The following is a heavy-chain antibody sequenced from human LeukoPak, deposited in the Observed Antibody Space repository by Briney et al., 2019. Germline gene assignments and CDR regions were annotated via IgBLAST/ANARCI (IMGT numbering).Heavy chain of an antibody. CDR2: ISNTGDST. CDR1: GFTFTTYA. V-gene: IGHV3-23*01. J-gene: IGHJ4*02. D-gene: IGHD5-12*01. CDR3: AKDNAPRAYSAYDSYDY. Sequence: PGGSLRLSCAASGFTFTTYAMSWVRQAPGKGLEWVSAISNTGDSTYHADSVKVRFTISRDNSKNTLFLQMNSLRAEDTAVYYCAKDNAPRAYSAYDSYDYWGQETLVTVSS.